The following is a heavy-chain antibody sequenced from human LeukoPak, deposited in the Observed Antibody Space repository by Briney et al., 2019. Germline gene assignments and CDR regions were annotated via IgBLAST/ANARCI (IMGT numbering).Heavy chain of an antibody. CDR1: GFTFSSYG. CDR3: ARHRDSSGSIDY. D-gene: IGHD3-22*01. Sequence: GGSLRLSCAASGFTFSSYGMHWVRQAPGKGLEWVAVIWYDGSNKYYADSVKGQFTISRDNSKNTLYLQMNSLRAEDTAVYYCARHRDSSGSIDYWGQGTLVTVSS. J-gene: IGHJ4*02. V-gene: IGHV3-33*01. CDR2: IWYDGSNK.